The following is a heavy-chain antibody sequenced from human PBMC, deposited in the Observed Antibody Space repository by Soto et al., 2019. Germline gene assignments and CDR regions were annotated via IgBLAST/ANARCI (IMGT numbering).Heavy chain of an antibody. J-gene: IGHJ3*02. CDR1: GGSISIYF. CDR2: IYYSGST. V-gene: IGHV4-59*07. D-gene: IGHD3-22*01. Sequence: PSGTLSLTCTASGGSISIYFLAVSLQPTGKGLEWIGYIYYSGSTNYNPSLKSRVTISVDTSKNQFSLKLSSVTAADTAVYYCARGELTYYYDSSGWGAFDIWGQGTMVTVSS. CDR3: ARGELTYYYDSSGWGAFDI.